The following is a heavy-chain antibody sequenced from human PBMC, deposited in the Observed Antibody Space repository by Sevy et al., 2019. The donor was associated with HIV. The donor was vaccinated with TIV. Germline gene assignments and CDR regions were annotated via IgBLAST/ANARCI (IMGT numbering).Heavy chain of an antibody. CDR3: AKGGCSGGRCPYEEHFHH. CDR2: ISGSGDRT. J-gene: IGHJ1*01. CDR1: GFTFSSYG. D-gene: IGHD2-15*01. V-gene: IGHV3-23*01. Sequence: GGSLRLSCAASGFTFSSYGMSWVRQAPGKGLEWVSGISGSGDRTNYAGSVKGRFTISRDNSKEKLYLQMNSPRAEDTAVYYCAKGGCSGGRCPYEEHFHHWGQGTLVTVSS.